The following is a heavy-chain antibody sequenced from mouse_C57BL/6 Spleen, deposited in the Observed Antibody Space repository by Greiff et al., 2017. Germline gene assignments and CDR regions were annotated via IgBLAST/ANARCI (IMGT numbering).Heavy chain of an antibody. D-gene: IGHD1-1*01. CDR3: ARRDYYGSRYYFDY. J-gene: IGHJ2*01. CDR1: GYTLTDYY. Sequence: QVQLQQSGAELVKPGASVKISCKASGYTLTDYYINWVKQRPGQGLEWIGKIGPGSGSTYYNEKFKGKATLTADKYSRTAYMQLSSLTSEDSAVYFCARRDYYGSRYYFDYWGQGTTLTVSS. V-gene: IGHV1-77*01. CDR2: IGPGSGST.